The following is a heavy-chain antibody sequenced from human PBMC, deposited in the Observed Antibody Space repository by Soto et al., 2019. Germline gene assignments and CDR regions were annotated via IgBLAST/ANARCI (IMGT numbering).Heavy chain of an antibody. J-gene: IGHJ4*02. Sequence: EVQLVESGGGLVQPGGSLKLSCAASGFTFSGSAMHWVRQASGKGLEWVGRIRSKTNNYATAYAAWVKGRFTVSRDDSKNTAYLQMNSLKSEETAVYYCTDGKPNWGQGTLVTVSS. V-gene: IGHV3-73*02. CDR1: GFTFSGSA. CDR2: IRSKTNNYAT. CDR3: TDGKPN.